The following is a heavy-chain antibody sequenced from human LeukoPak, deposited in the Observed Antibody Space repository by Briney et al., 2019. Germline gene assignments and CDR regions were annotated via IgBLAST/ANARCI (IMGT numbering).Heavy chain of an antibody. J-gene: IGHJ4*02. D-gene: IGHD3-16*01. CDR3: AKTGAAPWDYWDY. Sequence: GSLRLSCAASGFTFSDTWMTWVRQAPGKGLECVGFIQSKTDGGTTDSATPVKGRFTVSRDDSKNTLYLQMNSLKTEDTAVYYCAKTGAAPWDYWDYWGQGTLVTVSS. V-gene: IGHV3-15*01. CDR1: GFTFSDTW. CDR2: IQSKTDGGTT.